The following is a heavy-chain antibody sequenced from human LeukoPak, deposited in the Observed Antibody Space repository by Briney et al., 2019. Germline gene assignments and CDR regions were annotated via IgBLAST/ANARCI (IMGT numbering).Heavy chain of an antibody. CDR3: AKDLFGGTWIQLWFHHGNYYYYGMDV. CDR2: ISGSGGST. CDR1: GFTFSSYA. V-gene: IGHV3-23*01. Sequence: GGSLRLSCAASGFTFSSYAMSWVLQAPGKGLEWVSAISGSGGSTYYADSVKGRFTISRDNSKNTLYLQMNSLRAEDTAVYYCAKDLFGGTWIQLWFHHGNYYYYGMDVWGQGTTVTVSS. D-gene: IGHD5-18*01. J-gene: IGHJ6*02.